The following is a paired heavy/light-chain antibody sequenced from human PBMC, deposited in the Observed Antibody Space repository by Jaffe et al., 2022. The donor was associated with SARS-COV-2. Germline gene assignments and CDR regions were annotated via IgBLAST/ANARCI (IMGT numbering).Heavy chain of an antibody. CDR2: ISSSGSTI. J-gene: IGHJ6*03. Sequence: EVQLVESGGGLVQPGGSLRLSCAASGFTFSSYSMNWVRQVPGKGLEWVSYISSSGSTIYYADSVKGRFTISRDNAEKSLYLLMDSLRAEDTAVYYCAREGYRYDSSYAYYYMDVWGKGTTVTVSS. CDR3: AREGYRYDSSYAYYYMDV. CDR1: GFTFSSYS. D-gene: IGHD5-18*01. V-gene: IGHV3-48*01.
Light chain of an antibody. Sequence: EIVLTQSPGTLSLSPGERATLSCRASQRVNSNFLVWYQQKPGQAPRLLIYGASSRATGIPDRFSGSGSGTEFTLTITRLEPEDFALYYCQQYGSSPLYTFGQGTKLEIK. V-gene: IGKV3-20*01. CDR1: QRVNSNF. CDR2: GAS. J-gene: IGKJ2*01. CDR3: QQYGSSPLYT.